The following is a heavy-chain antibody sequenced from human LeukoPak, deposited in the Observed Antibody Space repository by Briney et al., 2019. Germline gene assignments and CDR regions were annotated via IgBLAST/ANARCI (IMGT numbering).Heavy chain of an antibody. CDR2: INPSGGST. D-gene: IGHD3-16*02. J-gene: IGHJ4*02. V-gene: IGHV1-46*01. CDR3: ARGDHDAGGRELSIDY. CDR1: GYTFTTYY. Sequence: ASVKVSCKASGYTFTTYYMHWVRQAPGQGLEWMGLINPSGGSTTYAQTFQGRVTMTRDTSTSTVYMELSSLRSEDTAVYYCARGDHDAGGRELSIDYWGQGTLVTVSS.